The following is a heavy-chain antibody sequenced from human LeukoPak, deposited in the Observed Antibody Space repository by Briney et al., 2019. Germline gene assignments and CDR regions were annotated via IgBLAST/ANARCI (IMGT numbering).Heavy chain of an antibody. V-gene: IGHV3-7*01. D-gene: IGHD3-3*01. J-gene: IGHJ3*02. CDR3: ASKGGSFTISGVLYNDAFAI. CDR2: IKEGGSEK. CDR1: GFTISDYW. Sequence: PGGSLRLSCAASGFTISDYWMSWVRQAPGKGLEWVANIKEGGSEKNYVDSAKGRFTISRDNAKNSLYLQMNNLRAEDTAVYYCASKGGSFTISGVLYNDAFAIWGQGTMVTVSA.